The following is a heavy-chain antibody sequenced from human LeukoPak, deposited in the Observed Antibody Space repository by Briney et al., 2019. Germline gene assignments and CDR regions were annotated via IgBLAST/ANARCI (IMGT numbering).Heavy chain of an antibody. Sequence: GGSLRLSCVASGFTFSGYWMNWVRQAPGKGLEWVANIKQDGSEKYYVDSVKGRFTISRDNAKNSLYLQMNSLRAEDTAVYYCARGGGYYSPRFDYWGQGTLVTVSS. D-gene: IGHD2-15*01. CDR3: ARGGGYYSPRFDY. J-gene: IGHJ4*02. CDR1: GFTFSGYW. V-gene: IGHV3-7*03. CDR2: IKQDGSEK.